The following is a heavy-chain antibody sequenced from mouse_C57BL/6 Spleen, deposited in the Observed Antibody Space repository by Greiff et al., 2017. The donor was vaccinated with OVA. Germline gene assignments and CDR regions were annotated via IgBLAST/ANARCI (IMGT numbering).Heavy chain of an antibody. D-gene: IGHD2-4*01. CDR1: GYTFTSYG. CDR2: IYPRSGNT. V-gene: IGHV1-81*01. CDR3: AREGYDDYDPFAY. Sequence: VQLQQSGAELARPGASVKLSCKASGYTFTSYGISWVKQRTGQGLEWIGEIYPRSGNTYYNEKFKGKATLTADKSSSTAYMELRSLTSEDSAVYFCAREGYDDYDPFAYWGQGTLVTVSA. J-gene: IGHJ3*01.